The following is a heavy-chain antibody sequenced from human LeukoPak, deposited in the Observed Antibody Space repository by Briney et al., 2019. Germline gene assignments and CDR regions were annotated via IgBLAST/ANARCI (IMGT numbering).Heavy chain of an antibody. Sequence: ASVTVSCKASGYTFTSYGISWVRQAPGQGLEWMGWISAYNGNTNYAQKLQGRVTMTTDTSTSTAYMELRSLRSDDTAVYYCARDQGYSSSWPCDYWGQGTLVTVSS. CDR1: GYTFTSYG. J-gene: IGHJ4*02. D-gene: IGHD6-13*01. CDR3: ARDQGYSSSWPCDY. CDR2: ISAYNGNT. V-gene: IGHV1-18*01.